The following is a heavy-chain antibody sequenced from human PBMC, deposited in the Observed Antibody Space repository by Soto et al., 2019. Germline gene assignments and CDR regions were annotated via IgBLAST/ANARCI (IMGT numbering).Heavy chain of an antibody. J-gene: IGHJ6*02. V-gene: IGHV3-33*01. CDR2: IWYDGSNK. Sequence: GGSLRLSCAASGFTFSSYGMHWVRQAPGKGLEWVAVIWYDGSNKYYADSVKGRFTISRDNSKNTLYLQMNSLRAEDTAVYYCARAQEDNQWLVRSYYYYGMDVWGQGPTVTVSS. CDR1: GFTFSSYG. CDR3: ARAQEDNQWLVRSYYYYGMDV. D-gene: IGHD6-19*01.